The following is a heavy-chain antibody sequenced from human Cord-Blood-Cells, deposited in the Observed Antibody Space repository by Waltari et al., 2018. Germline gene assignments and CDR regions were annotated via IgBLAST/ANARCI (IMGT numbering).Heavy chain of an antibody. D-gene: IGHD1-1*01. CDR1: GGSFSGYY. CDR3: ARGQGGTNWVDP. V-gene: IGHV4-34*01. Sequence: QVQLQQWGAGLLKPSETLSLTCAVYGGSFSGYYWSWIRQPPGKGLGWIGEINHSGSTNYNPSLKSRVTISVDTSKNQFSLKLSSVTAADTAVYYCARGQGGTNWVDPWGQGTLVTVSS. J-gene: IGHJ5*02. CDR2: INHSGST.